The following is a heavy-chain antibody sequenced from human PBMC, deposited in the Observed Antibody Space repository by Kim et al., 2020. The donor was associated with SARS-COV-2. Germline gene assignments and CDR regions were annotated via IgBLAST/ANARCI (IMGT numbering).Heavy chain of an antibody. J-gene: IGHJ2*01. CDR3: AGAVSAGAPIRYWY. V-gene: IGHV4-30-2*01. CDR2: IYHGGTT. Sequence: SETLSLTCAVSGGSISSGGYSCSWLRQPPGRVLEWIGNIYHGGTTYYNPPLSRRATTAVNTSNHHSLLMLSAMTADATADYCAAGAVSAGAPIRYWY. D-gene: IGHD1-26*01. CDR1: GGSISSGGYS.